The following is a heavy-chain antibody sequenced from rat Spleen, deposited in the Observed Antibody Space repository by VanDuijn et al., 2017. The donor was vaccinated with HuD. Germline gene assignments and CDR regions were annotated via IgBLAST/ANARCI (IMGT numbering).Heavy chain of an antibody. Sequence: EVQLVESDGGLVQPGRSLKLSCAASGFTLSDHFMAWVRQAPTKGLEWVATINYDGGTPYYRDSVKGRFTISRDNAKTTLYLQMDSLRSVDTATYYCVGPAGTVVPNWFVYWGQGTLVTVSS. V-gene: IGHV5-29*01. CDR2: INYDGGTP. J-gene: IGHJ3*01. CDR3: VGPAGTVVPNWFVY. CDR1: GFTLSDHF. D-gene: IGHD1-1*01.